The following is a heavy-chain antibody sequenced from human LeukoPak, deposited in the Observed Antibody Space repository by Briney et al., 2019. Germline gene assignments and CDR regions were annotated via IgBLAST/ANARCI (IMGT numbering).Heavy chain of an antibody. CDR3: ARNLRYFDWLLRTNAFDF. J-gene: IGHJ3*01. CDR1: GFTFSSYE. Sequence: GGSLRLSCAASGFTFSSYEMNWVRQAPGKGLEWVSYISSSGSTIYYADSVKGRFTISRDNAKNSLYLQMNSLRAEDTAVYPCARNLRYFDWLLRTNAFDFWGQGTMVTVSS. D-gene: IGHD3-9*01. CDR2: ISSSGSTI. V-gene: IGHV3-48*03.